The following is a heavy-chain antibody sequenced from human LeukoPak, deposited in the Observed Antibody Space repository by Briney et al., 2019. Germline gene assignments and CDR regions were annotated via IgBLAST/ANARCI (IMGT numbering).Heavy chain of an antibody. V-gene: IGHV3-21*01. CDR2: ISSSSSYI. D-gene: IGHD3-16*01. Sequence: GGSLRLSCAASGFTFSSYSMNWVRQAPGKGLEWVSSISSSSSYIYYADSVEGRCTISRDNAKNSLYLQMNGLRAEDTAVYYCARGDFDYWGQGTLVTVSS. CDR1: GFTFSSYS. J-gene: IGHJ4*02. CDR3: ARGDFDY.